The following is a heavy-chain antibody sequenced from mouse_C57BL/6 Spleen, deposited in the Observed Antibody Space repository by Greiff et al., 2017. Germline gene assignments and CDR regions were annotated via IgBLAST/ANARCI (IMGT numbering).Heavy chain of an antibody. V-gene: IGHV1-55*01. Sequence: QVQLQQPGAELVKPGASVKMSCKASGYTFTSYWITWVKQRPGQGLEWIGDIYPGSGSTNYNEKFKSKATLTVDTSSSTAYMQRSSLTSEDSADYCCAREGAGAGIAYWGQGTLVTVSA. CDR1: GYTFTSYW. CDR3: AREGAGAGIAY. CDR2: IYPGSGST. D-gene: IGHD3-3*01. J-gene: IGHJ3*01.